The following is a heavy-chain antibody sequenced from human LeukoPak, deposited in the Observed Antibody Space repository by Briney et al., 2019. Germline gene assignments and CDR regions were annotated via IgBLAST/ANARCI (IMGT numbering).Heavy chain of an antibody. J-gene: IGHJ6*02. CDR2: IYYSGST. V-gene: IGHV4-59*01. CDR1: GGSISSYY. CDR3: AGDRGRSNYYYYYGMDV. D-gene: IGHD2-15*01. Sequence: SETLSLTCTVSGGSISSYYWSWIRQPPGKGLEWIGYIYYSGSTNYNPSLKSRVTISVDTSKNQFSLKLSSVTAADTAVYYCAGDRGRSNYYYYYGMDVWGQGTTVTVSS.